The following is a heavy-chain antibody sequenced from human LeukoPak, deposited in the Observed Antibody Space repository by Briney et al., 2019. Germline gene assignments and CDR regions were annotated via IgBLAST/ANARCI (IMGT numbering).Heavy chain of an antibody. CDR2: INPNSGGT. V-gene: IGHV1-2*02. Sequence: GASVKVSCKASGYTFTGYYMHWVRQAPGQGLEWMGWINPNSGGTNYAQKFQGRVTMTRDTSISTAYMELSRLRSDDTAVYYCARDRTRIAARRGAIDYWGQGTLVTVSS. J-gene: IGHJ4*02. CDR1: GYTFTGYY. CDR3: ARDRTRIAARRGAIDY. D-gene: IGHD6-6*01.